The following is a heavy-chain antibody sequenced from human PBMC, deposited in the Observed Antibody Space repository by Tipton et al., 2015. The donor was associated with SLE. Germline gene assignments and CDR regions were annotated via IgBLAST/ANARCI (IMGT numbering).Heavy chain of an antibody. CDR3: ARRGSQLAFDV. CDR1: GYSFTSYW. V-gene: IGHV5-51*03. J-gene: IGHJ3*01. D-gene: IGHD1-26*01. CDR2: IYPGESET. Sequence: QLVQSGAEVKKSGESLKISCQASGYSFTSYWSVWVRQMPGKGLEWMGIIYPGESETRYSPSFQGQVTISADRSTAYLQWSSLKSSDTAMYYCARRGSQLAFDVWGQGTMVTVSS.